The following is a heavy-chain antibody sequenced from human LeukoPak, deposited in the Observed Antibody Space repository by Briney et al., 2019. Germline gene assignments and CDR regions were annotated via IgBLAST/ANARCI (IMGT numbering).Heavy chain of an antibody. CDR1: GSTFTTYW. J-gene: IGHJ4*02. CDR2: IYPGNSDT. D-gene: IGHD1-1*01. V-gene: IGHV5-51*01. CDR3: ARGVDFGVTTIDY. Sequence: GESLKISCQRSGSTFTTYWIGWVRQLPGKGLEWMGVIYPGNSDTRYSPSFQGQVTISADKSITTAYLQWSSLKASDTAMYYCARGVDFGVTTIDYWGQGTLVTVSS.